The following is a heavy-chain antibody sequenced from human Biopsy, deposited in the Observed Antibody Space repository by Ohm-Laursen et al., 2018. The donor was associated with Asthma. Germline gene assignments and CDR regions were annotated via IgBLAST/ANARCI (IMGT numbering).Heavy chain of an antibody. V-gene: IGHV3-30*18. CDR1: GCSFSNYG. D-gene: IGHD1-26*01. CDR3: PKDVFPGWEVRRGPDY. J-gene: IGHJ4*02. Sequence: SLRLSRTASGCSFSNYGMHWVRQAPAKGLEWVAVLSFDGSNKDFADSVKGRLTISRDNSKNTMYLEMNSLRAEDTAVYYCPKDVFPGWEVRRGPDYWGQGTLVTVSA. CDR2: LSFDGSNK.